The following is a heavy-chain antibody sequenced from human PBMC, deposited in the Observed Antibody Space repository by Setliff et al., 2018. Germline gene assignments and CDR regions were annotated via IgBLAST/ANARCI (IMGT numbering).Heavy chain of an antibody. CDR2: IIGSGIST. D-gene: IGHD6-13*01. CDR1: GFSFSSYA. J-gene: IGHJ4*02. V-gene: IGHV3-23*01. Sequence: GGSLRLSCAASGFSFSSYAMSWVRQAPGKGLEWVSSIIGSGISTYYADSVQGRFTISRDNPKNTLHLQMNGLRVEDTAIYYCAKDVVGYSSTWPKRDYFDYWGQGTLVTVSS. CDR3: AKDVVGYSSTWPKRDYFDY.